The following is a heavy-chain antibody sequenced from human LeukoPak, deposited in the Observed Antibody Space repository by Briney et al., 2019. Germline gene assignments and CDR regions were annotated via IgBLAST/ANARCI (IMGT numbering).Heavy chain of an antibody. CDR1: GFTFDDYG. CDR2: INWNGGST. V-gene: IGHV3-20*01. J-gene: IGHJ6*02. CDR3: ARDGKYSSGWSDYYYGMGV. D-gene: IGHD6-19*01. Sequence: PGGSLRLSCAASGFTFDDYGMSWVRQAPGKGLEWVSGINWNGGSTGYADSVKGRFTISRDNAKNSLYLQMNSLRAEDTALYHCARDGKYSSGWSDYYYGMGVWGQGTTVTVSS.